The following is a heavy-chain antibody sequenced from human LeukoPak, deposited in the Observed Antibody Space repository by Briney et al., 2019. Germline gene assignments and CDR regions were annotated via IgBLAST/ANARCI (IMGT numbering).Heavy chain of an antibody. D-gene: IGHD3-10*01. CDR2: ISGSGGST. CDR3: AKGAEEAGSYYGDAFDI. V-gene: IGHV3-23*01. J-gene: IGHJ3*02. Sequence: GGSLRLSCADSGFTFSSYAMSWVRQAPGKGLEWVSAISGSGGSTYYADSVKGRFTISRDNSKNTLYLQMNSLRAEDTAVYYCAKGAEEAGSYYGDAFDIWGQGTMVTVSS. CDR1: GFTFSSYA.